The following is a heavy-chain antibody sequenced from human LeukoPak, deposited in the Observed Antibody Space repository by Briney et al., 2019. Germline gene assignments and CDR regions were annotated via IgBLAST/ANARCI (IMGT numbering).Heavy chain of an antibody. CDR2: IYYSGST. J-gene: IGHJ5*02. CDR3: ARGAEYSSSWYCLDP. Sequence: SETLSLTCTVSGGSLSSYYWSWIRQPPGKGLEWIGYIYYSGSTNYNPSLKSRVTISVDTSKNQFSLKLSSVTAADTAVYYCARGAEYSSSWYCLDPWGQGTLVTASS. D-gene: IGHD6-13*01. V-gene: IGHV4-59*01. CDR1: GGSLSSYY.